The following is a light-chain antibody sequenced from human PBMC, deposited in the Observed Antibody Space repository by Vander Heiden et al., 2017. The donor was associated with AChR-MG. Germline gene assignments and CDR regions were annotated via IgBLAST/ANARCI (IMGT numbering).Light chain of an antibody. Sequence: DIQMTHSPSSVSASLGDRVTITCRASQDVVSWLAWYQQKPGKAPKLIIFRASILHSGVPSRCSGSGSGTDFAFTINSLQSEDFATYYCEQTKSFPLTFGGGTTFEI. J-gene: IGKJ4*01. V-gene: IGKV1-12*01. CDR2: RAS. CDR3: EQTKSFPLT. CDR1: QDVVSW.